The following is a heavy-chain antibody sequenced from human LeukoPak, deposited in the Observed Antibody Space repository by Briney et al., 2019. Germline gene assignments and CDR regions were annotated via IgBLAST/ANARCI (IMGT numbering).Heavy chain of an antibody. D-gene: IGHD2-8*02. V-gene: IGHV3-23*01. CDR1: GFTFSNHA. J-gene: IGHJ5*02. Sequence: GGSQRLSCVASGFTFSNHAMTWVRQAPGKGLEWVSAISANGVDTFYAPSVKGRFTISRDNSKNTLYLQINSLRAEDTAMYYCAKDVWWSVSWGQGTLVTVSS. CDR2: ISANGVDT. CDR3: AKDVWWSVS.